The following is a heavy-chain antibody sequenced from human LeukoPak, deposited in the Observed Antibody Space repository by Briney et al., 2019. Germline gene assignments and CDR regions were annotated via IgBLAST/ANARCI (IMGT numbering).Heavy chain of an antibody. V-gene: IGHV3-23*01. CDR3: AKGGGSGFFDY. J-gene: IGHJ4*02. CDR1: GFTFSTYN. D-gene: IGHD3-10*01. Sequence: GGSLRLSCAASGFTFSTYNMNWVRQAPGKGLEWVSSISGSGGGTYYADSVKGRFTISRDNSKNTLYLQMNSLRADDTAVFYCAKGGGSGFFDYWGQGNVVTVSS. CDR2: ISGSGGGT.